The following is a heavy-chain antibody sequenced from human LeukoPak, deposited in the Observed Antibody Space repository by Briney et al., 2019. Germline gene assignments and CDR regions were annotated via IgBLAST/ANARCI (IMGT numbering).Heavy chain of an antibody. Sequence: GASVKVSCKASGYTFTSYAMHWVRQAPGQRLEWMGWINAGNGNTKYSQKLQGRVTITRDTSASTAYMELSSLRSEDTAVYYCVRQKYSSSCGYWGQGTLVTVSS. CDR3: VRQKYSSSCGY. CDR2: INAGNGNT. D-gene: IGHD6-13*01. J-gene: IGHJ4*02. CDR1: GYTFTSYA. V-gene: IGHV1-3*01.